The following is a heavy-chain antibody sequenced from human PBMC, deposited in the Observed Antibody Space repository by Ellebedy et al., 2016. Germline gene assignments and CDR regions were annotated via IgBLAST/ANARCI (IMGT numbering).Heavy chain of an antibody. CDR3: ARDSASHLRFSYTDY. CDR2: ISYDSTYR. Sequence: GGSLRLSXATSGFSMSGYEMSWVRQAPGKGLEWVSSISYDSTYRYYAGSVRGRFTISRDNAKGSLFLEMNSLGAEDTAVYYCARDSASHLRFSYTDYWGRGTLIAVSS. V-gene: IGHV3-21*01. CDR1: GFSMSGYE. D-gene: IGHD4-11*01. J-gene: IGHJ4*01.